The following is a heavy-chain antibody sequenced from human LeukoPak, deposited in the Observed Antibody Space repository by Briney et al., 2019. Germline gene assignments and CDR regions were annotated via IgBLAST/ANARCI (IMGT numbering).Heavy chain of an antibody. CDR3: ARETPDSSGYYSSYFQH. Sequence: GASVKVSCKASGYTFTDYTMHWLRQAPGQRLDWMGWINGGSGNTKYSPGFQGRVTITADESTSTAYMELSSLRSEDTAVYYCARETPDSSGYYSSYFQHWGQGTLVTVSS. CDR1: GYTFTDYT. D-gene: IGHD3-22*01. V-gene: IGHV1-3*03. CDR2: INGGSGNT. J-gene: IGHJ1*01.